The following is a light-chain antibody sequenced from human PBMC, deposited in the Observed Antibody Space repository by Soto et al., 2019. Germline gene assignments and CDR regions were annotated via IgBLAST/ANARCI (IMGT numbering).Light chain of an antibody. V-gene: IGKV1-9*01. Sequence: DIQLTQSPSFLSASVGDKVTITCRASQGIANFLAWFQQKPGRAPNLLIYTAATLQGGVPSRFSGSGSGTEFTLTSTSLQSEDFATCYCQQFYAFPRTFGQGTKVDIK. CDR1: QGIANF. J-gene: IGKJ1*01. CDR3: QQFYAFPRT. CDR2: TAA.